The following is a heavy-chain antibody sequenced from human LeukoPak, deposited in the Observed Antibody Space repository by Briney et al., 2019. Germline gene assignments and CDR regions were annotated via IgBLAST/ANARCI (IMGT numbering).Heavy chain of an antibody. Sequence: SETLSLTCTVSGGSISSSSYYWGWIRQPPGKGLEWIGSIYYSGSTYYNPSLKSRVTISVDTSKNQFSLKLSSVTAADTAAYYCARRRAVAIDYWGQGTLVTVSS. D-gene: IGHD6-19*01. CDR2: IYYSGST. CDR3: ARRRAVAIDY. CDR1: GGSISSSSYY. J-gene: IGHJ4*02. V-gene: IGHV4-39*01.